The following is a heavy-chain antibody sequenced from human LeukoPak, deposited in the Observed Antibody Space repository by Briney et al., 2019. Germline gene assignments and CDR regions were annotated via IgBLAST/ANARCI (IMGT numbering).Heavy chain of an antibody. J-gene: IGHJ4*02. Sequence: PGGSLRLSCAASGFTFSSYAMSWVRQAPGKGLEWVSAISGSGGSTYYADSVKGRFTISRDNSKNTLYLQMNSLRAEDTAVYYCAKDGRAYCSGSYYKGPPDCWGQGTLVTVSS. CDR2: ISGSGGST. V-gene: IGHV3-23*01. CDR3: AKDGRAYCSGSYYKGPPDC. CDR1: GFTFSSYA. D-gene: IGHD3-10*01.